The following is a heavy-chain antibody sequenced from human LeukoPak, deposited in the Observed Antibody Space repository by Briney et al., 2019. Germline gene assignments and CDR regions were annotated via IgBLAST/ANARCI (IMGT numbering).Heavy chain of an antibody. CDR3: AKVGILGATRYFDY. CDR2: ISGSGGGP. Sequence: GGSLRLSCAASGLTFRSYAMSRVRQAPGKGLEWVSSISGSGGGPYYADSAKGRFTISRDNSKNVMYLQMNSLRAEDTAVYYCAKVGILGATRYFDYWGQGTLVTVSS. D-gene: IGHD1-26*01. CDR1: GLTFRSYA. J-gene: IGHJ4*02. V-gene: IGHV3-23*01.